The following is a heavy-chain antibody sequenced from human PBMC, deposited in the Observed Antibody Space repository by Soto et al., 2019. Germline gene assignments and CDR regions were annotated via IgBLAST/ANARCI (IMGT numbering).Heavy chain of an antibody. CDR1: GGSLSSYY. Sequence: SETLSLTCTVSGGSLSSYYWSWIRQPPGKGLEWIGYIYYSGSTNYNPSLKSRVTISVDTSKNQFSLKLSSVTAADTAVYYCARLTYSSGWPKPYYYYYGMDVWGQGTTVTVSS. V-gene: IGHV4-59*01. D-gene: IGHD6-19*01. CDR2: IYYSGST. J-gene: IGHJ6*02. CDR3: ARLTYSSGWPKPYYYYYGMDV.